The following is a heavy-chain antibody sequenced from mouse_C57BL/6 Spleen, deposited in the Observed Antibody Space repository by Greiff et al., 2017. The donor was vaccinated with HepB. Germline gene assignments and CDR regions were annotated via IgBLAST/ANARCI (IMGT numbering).Heavy chain of an antibody. V-gene: IGHV7-3*01. Sequence: EVMLVESGGGLVQPGGSLSLSCAASGFTFTDYYMSWVRQPPGKALEWLGFIRNKANGYTTEYSASVKGRFTISRDNSQSILYLQMNALRAEDSATYYCARYHGNYVGDYWGQGTSVTVSS. J-gene: IGHJ4*01. CDR3: ARYHGNYVGDY. CDR1: GFTFTDYY. CDR2: IRNKANGYTT. D-gene: IGHD2-1*01.